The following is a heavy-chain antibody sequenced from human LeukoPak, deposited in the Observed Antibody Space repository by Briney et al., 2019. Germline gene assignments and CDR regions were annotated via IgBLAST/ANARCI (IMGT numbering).Heavy chain of an antibody. CDR3: ATLAVAATLYFDY. D-gene: IGHD2-15*01. J-gene: IGHJ4*02. CDR2: FDPEDGET. CDR1: GYTFTAFH. Sequence: ASVKVSCKASGYTFTAFHLHWVRQAPGKGLEWMGGFDPEDGETIYAQKFQGRVTMTEDTSTDTAYMELSSLRSEDTAVYYCATLAVAATLYFDYWGQGTLVTVSS. V-gene: IGHV1-24*01.